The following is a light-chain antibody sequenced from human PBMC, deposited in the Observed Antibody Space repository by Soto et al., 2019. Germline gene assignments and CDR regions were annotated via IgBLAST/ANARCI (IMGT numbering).Light chain of an antibody. V-gene: IGKV3-15*01. Sequence: EIVFTQSPGTLSLSPGDRATLSCRASQSVSSSYLAWYQQKPGQAPRLLIYDTSTRATGIPARFSGSGSGTEFTLTISSLQSEDFAVYYCQQYNNWPPITFGQGTRLEIK. CDR3: QQYNNWPPIT. J-gene: IGKJ5*01. CDR1: QSVSSSY. CDR2: DTS.